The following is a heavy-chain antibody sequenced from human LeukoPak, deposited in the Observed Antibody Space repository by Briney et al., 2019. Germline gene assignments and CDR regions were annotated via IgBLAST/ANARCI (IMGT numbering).Heavy chain of an antibody. Sequence: PGGSLRLSCAASGFTFSSYAMSWVRQAPGKGLEWVAAISGSGGSTYYADSVKGRFTISRDDSKNTLYLQMNSLRAEDTAVYYCAKDRQVTVTNKFDYWGQGTLVTVSS. V-gene: IGHV3-23*01. D-gene: IGHD4-11*01. J-gene: IGHJ4*02. CDR3: AKDRQVTVTNKFDY. CDR1: GFTFSSYA. CDR2: ISGSGGST.